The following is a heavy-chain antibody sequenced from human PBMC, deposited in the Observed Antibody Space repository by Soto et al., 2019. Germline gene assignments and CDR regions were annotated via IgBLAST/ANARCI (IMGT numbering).Heavy chain of an antibody. CDR3: ISTLGARFDY. D-gene: IGHD1-26*01. CDR1: GYTFTSQN. V-gene: IGHV1-46*03. CDR2: IKPSIGTT. Sequence: ASVKVSCKASGYTFTSQNMHWVRQAPGQGLEWKGVIKPSIGTTTYAQKFQGRVTMTSDTSTSSVYMEVSSLRSEDTAVYYCISTLGARFDYWGQGTLVTVSS. J-gene: IGHJ4*02.